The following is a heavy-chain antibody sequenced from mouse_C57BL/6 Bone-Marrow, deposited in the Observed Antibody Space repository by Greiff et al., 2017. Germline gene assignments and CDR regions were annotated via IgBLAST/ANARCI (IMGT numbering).Heavy chain of an antibody. Sequence: EVKLVDSGGGLVKPGGSLKLSCAASGFTFSDYGMHWVRQAPEKGLEWVAYISSGSSTIYYADTVKGRFTISRDNAKNTLFLQMTSLRSEDTAMYYCARLRRHYFDYWGQGTTLTVSS. CDR1: GFTFSDYG. V-gene: IGHV5-17*01. D-gene: IGHD1-2*01. CDR2: ISSGSSTI. J-gene: IGHJ2*01. CDR3: ARLRRHYFDY.